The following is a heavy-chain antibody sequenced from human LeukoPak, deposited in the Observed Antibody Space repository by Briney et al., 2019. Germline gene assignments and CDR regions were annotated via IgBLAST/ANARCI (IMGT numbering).Heavy chain of an antibody. CDR2: INHSGST. Sequence: PSETLSLTCAVYGGSFSGYYWSWLRQPPGKGLEWIGEINHSGSTNYNPSLKSRVTISVDTSKNQFSLKLSSVTAADTAVYYCARGSSSPDSFVYYYGMDVWGQGTTVTVSS. J-gene: IGHJ6*02. CDR3: ARGSSSPDSFVYYYGMDV. D-gene: IGHD6-13*01. V-gene: IGHV4-34*01. CDR1: GGSFSGYY.